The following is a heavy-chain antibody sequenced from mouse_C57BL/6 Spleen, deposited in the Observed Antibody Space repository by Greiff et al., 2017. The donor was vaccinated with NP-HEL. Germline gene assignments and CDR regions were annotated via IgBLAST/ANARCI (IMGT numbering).Heavy chain of an antibody. D-gene: IGHD1-1*01. CDR2: IYPGNSDT. CDR3: TRSDGYYGYAMDY. Sequence: VHVKQSGTVLARPGASVKMSCKTSGYTFTSYWMHWVKQRPGQGLEWIGAIYPGNSDTSYNQKFKGKAKLTAVTSASTAYMELSSLTNEDSAVYYCTRSDGYYGYAMDYWGQGTSVTVSS. J-gene: IGHJ4*01. V-gene: IGHV1-5*01. CDR1: GYTFTSYW.